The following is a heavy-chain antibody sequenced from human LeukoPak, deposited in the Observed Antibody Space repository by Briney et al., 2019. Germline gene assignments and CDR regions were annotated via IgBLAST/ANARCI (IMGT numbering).Heavy chain of an antibody. J-gene: IGHJ4*02. Sequence: ASVKVSCKASGYTFTSYAMNWVRQAPGQGLEWMGWINTNTGNPTYAQGFTGQFVFSLDTSVSTAYLQISSLKAEDTAVYYCARVPDDSSGYYYEDWGQGTLVTVSS. CDR1: GYTFTSYA. V-gene: IGHV7-4-1*02. D-gene: IGHD3-22*01. CDR3: ARVPDDSSGYYYED. CDR2: INTNTGNP.